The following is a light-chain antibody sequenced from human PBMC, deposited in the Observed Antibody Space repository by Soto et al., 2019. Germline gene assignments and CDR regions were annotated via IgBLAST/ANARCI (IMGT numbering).Light chain of an antibody. CDR3: QPYNNWPLT. J-gene: IGKJ4*01. Sequence: EIVLTQSPATLSFSPGERATLSCRASQSVSSYLAWYQQKPGQAPRLLIYDAPNRATGIPARFSGSGSGTDFTLTISSLEPEDFAVYYSQPYNNWPLTFGGRTKVEIX. CDR2: DAP. V-gene: IGKV3-11*01. CDR1: QSVSSY.